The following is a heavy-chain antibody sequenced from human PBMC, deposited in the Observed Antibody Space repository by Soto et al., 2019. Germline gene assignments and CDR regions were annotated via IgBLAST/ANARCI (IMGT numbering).Heavy chain of an antibody. Sequence: GESLKISCKGSGYSFTTYWIGWVRQMPGKGLEWMGIIYPGDSDTRYSPSFQGQVTISVDKSISSAYLQWSSLKASDTAIYYCARKTGAQGPMDYWGQGTLVTVSS. CDR1: GYSFTTYW. J-gene: IGHJ4*02. D-gene: IGHD1-1*01. CDR3: ARKTGAQGPMDY. CDR2: IYPGDSDT. V-gene: IGHV5-51*01.